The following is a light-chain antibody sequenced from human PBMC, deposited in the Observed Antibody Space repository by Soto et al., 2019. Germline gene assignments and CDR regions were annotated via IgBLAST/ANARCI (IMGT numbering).Light chain of an antibody. CDR2: GNN. CDR1: SYNIGAGYD. Sequence: QSVLTQPPSVSGAPGQRVTISCTGSSYNIGAGYDVHWYQHLPGTAPKLLIYGNNNRPSGVPDRFSGSKSGTSASLAITGLQAEDEADYYCQSYDTNLSAWVFGGGTKLTVL. J-gene: IGLJ3*02. V-gene: IGLV1-40*01. CDR3: QSYDTNLSAWV.